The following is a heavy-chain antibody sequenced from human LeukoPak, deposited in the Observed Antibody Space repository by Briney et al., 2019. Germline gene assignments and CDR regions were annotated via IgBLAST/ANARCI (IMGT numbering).Heavy chain of an antibody. Sequence: GGSLRLSCAASGFTSSIYTMTWVRQTQGKGLEWVSAFGTTGGSTYYADSVKRRFTISRDNSKNTLYLQMSSLRAEDTAIYYCARVEGGRGGVPDLWGQGTLVTVS. J-gene: IGHJ5*02. CDR2: FGTTGGST. CDR1: GFTSSIYT. CDR3: ARVEGGRGGVPDL. V-gene: IGHV3-23*01. D-gene: IGHD5-24*01.